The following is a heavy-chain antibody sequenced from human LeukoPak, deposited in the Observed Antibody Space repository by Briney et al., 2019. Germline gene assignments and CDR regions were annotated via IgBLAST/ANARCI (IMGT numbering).Heavy chain of an antibody. J-gene: IGHJ6*03. CDR2: INHSGST. D-gene: IGHD3-3*01. V-gene: IGHV4-34*01. CDR1: GGSFSGYY. CDR3: ARVLSGYYYYYMDV. Sequence: SETLSLTCAVYGGSFSGYYWSWIPQPPGKGREGIGEINHSGSTNYNPSLKSRVTISVDTSKNQFSLKMSSVTAADTAVYYCARVLSGYYYYYMDVWGKGTTVTVSS.